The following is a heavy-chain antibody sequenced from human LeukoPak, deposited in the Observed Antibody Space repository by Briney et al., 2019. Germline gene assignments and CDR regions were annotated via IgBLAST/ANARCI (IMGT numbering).Heavy chain of an antibody. J-gene: IGHJ4*02. V-gene: IGHV3-49*04. CDR2: IRSKAYGGTT. CDR3: TRVSGSYYDSSGYYYDY. Sequence: PGGSLRLSXTASGFTFGDYAMSWVRQAPGKGLEWVGFIRSKAYGGTTEYAASVKGRFTISRDDSKSIAYLQMNSLKTEDTAVYYCTRVSGSYYDSSGYYYDYWGQGTLSPSPQ. D-gene: IGHD3-22*01. CDR1: GFTFGDYA.